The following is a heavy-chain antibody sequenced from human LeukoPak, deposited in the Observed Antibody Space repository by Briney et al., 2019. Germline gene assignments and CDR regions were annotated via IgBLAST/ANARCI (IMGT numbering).Heavy chain of an antibody. V-gene: IGHV4-34*01. CDR1: GGSFSGYY. CDR2: INHSGST. D-gene: IGHD6-13*01. CDR3: ASLIAAAGNYYFDY. Sequence: SETLSLTCAVYGGSFSGYYWSWIRQPPGKGLEWIGEINHSGSTNYNPSLKSRVTISVDKSKNQFSLKLSSVTAADTAVYYCASLIAAAGNYYFDYWGQGTLVTVSS. J-gene: IGHJ4*02.